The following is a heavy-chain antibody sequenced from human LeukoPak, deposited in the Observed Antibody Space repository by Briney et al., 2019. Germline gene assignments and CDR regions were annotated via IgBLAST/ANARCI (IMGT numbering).Heavy chain of an antibody. D-gene: IGHD4-11*01. J-gene: IGHJ4*02. CDR3: AKRGSFLTKEFDY. CDR1: GFSFSRYG. Sequence: PGGSLRLSCAASGFSFSRYGMHWVRQAPGKGLEWVSGICGSGGCTYYADSVKGRFSISRDNSKNTLYLQMNSLRAEDMAVYYCAKRGSFLTKEFDYWGQGTLVTVSS. CDR2: ICGSGGCT. V-gene: IGHV3-23*01.